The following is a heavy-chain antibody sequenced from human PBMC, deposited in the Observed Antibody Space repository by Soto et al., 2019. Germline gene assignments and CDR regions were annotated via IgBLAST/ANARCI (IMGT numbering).Heavy chain of an antibody. D-gene: IGHD2-15*01. CDR2: IWYDGSNK. V-gene: IGHV3-33*01. Sequence: QVQLVESGGGVVQPGRSLRLSCAASGFTFSSYGMHWVRQAPGKGLEWVAVIWYDGSNKYYADSLKGRFTISRDNSKNTLYLQKNSLRAEDTAVYYCAREGCSGGSCYPIREWGQGTQVTVSS. CDR1: GFTFSSYG. J-gene: IGHJ4*02. CDR3: AREGCSGGSCYPIRE.